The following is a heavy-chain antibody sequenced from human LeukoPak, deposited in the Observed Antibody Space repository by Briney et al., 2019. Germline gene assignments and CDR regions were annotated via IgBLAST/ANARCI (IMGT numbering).Heavy chain of an antibody. V-gene: IGHV4-39*07. CDR1: GDSISSSSYY. Sequence: SETLSLTCTVSGDSISSSSYYWGWIHQPPGKELEWIGSIYYSGSTYYNPSLNSRVTISVDTSKNQFSLKLSSVTAADTAVYYCARDYLGGNPDAFDIWGQGTMVTVSS. CDR2: IYYSGST. D-gene: IGHD4-23*01. J-gene: IGHJ3*02. CDR3: ARDYLGGNPDAFDI.